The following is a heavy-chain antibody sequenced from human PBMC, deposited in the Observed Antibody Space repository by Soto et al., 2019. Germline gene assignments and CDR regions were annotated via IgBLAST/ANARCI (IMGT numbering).Heavy chain of an antibody. CDR3: ARDPAYSISSMALGGWFDP. V-gene: IGHV3-21*01. J-gene: IGHJ5*02. Sequence: EVQLVESGGGLVKPGGSLRLSCAASGFTFSSYSMNWVRQAPGKGLEWVSSISSSSSYIYYADSVKGRFTISRDNAKNSLYLQMNSLRAEETAVYYCARDPAYSISSMALGGWFDPWGQGTLVTVSS. CDR1: GFTFSSYS. CDR2: ISSSSSYI. D-gene: IGHD6-6*01.